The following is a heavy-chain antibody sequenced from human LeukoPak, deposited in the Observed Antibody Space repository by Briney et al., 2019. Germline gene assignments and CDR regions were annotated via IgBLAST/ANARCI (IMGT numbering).Heavy chain of an antibody. CDR3: ARDHQYTYTNYEDY. D-gene: IGHD4-11*01. Sequence: GGSLRLSCAASGFTFSSYGLHWFRQAPGKGLEWVAVIWFDGSNQFYADSVKGRFTISRDNSKNTLYLQMNSLRAEDTAVYYCARDHQYTYTNYEDYWGQGTLVTVSS. J-gene: IGHJ4*02. CDR1: GFTFSSYG. V-gene: IGHV3-33*01. CDR2: IWFDGSNQ.